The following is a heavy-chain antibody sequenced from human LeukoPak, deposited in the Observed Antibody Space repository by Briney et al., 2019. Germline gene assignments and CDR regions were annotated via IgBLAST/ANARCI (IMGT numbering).Heavy chain of an antibody. J-gene: IGHJ4*02. D-gene: IGHD2-15*01. V-gene: IGHV3-23*01. Sequence: GGSLRLSCAASGFTFADYAMNWFRQAPGKGLEWVSAIRARAGSIYYGGSVKGRFAVSRDNSKNTLYLQMNSLRAEDTAVYYCAKDPHSFLSPVVVDFDQWGQGTLVIVSS. CDR3: AKDPHSFLSPVVVDFDQ. CDR1: GFTFADYA. CDR2: IRARAGSI.